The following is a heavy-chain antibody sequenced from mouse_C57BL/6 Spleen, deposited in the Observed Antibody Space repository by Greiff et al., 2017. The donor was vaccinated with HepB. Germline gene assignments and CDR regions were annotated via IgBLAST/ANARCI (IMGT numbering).Heavy chain of an antibody. CDR1: GFSLTSYA. J-gene: IGHJ2*01. D-gene: IGHD1-1*01. Sequence: VQLKESGPGLVAPSQSLSITCTVSGFSLTSYAISWVRQPPGKGLEWLGVIWTGGGTNYNSALKSRLSISKDNSKSQVVLKMNSLQTDDTARYYCARNSDYYGSSPFDDWGQGTTLTVSS. CDR2: IWTGGGT. CDR3: ARNSDYYGSSPFDD. V-gene: IGHV2-9-1*01.